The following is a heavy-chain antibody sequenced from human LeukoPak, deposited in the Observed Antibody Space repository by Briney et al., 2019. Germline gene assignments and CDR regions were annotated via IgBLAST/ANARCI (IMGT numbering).Heavy chain of an antibody. D-gene: IGHD6-19*01. V-gene: IGHV3-48*03. CDR3: ARDGDNGWDFDC. CDR2: INGRGATI. CDR1: GFNFNKYE. Sequence: GGSLRLSCAASGFNFNKYEMNWVRQAPGKGLEWISYINGRGATIEYADSVRGRFTISRDNAKNSLFLQMNSLRAEDTAVYYCARDGDNGWDFDCWGQGTLVTVSS. J-gene: IGHJ4*02.